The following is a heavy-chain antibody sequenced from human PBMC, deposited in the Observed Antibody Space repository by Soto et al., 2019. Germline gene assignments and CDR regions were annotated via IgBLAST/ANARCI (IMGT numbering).Heavy chain of an antibody. J-gene: IGHJ2*01. Sequence: GGSLRLSCAASGFTFSDHYMDWVRQASDKGLEWVGRIRNKANSYTTEYAASVAGRFTISRDDSKNSLYLQMNSLKTEDTAVYYCARASVQTGHWYFHFWGRGTLVTVSS. CDR2: IRNKANSYTT. CDR1: GFTFSDHY. CDR3: ARASVQTGHWYFHF. V-gene: IGHV3-72*01.